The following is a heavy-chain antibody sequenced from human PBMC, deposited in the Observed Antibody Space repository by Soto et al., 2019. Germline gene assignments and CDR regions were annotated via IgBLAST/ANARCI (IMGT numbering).Heavy chain of an antibody. Sequence: EVQLVESGGGLVQPGRSLRLSCAASGFTFDDYAMHWVRQAPGKGLEWVSGISWNSGSIGYADSVKGRFTISRDNAKNSLYLQMNSLRAEDSALYYCMAYCNNGVCYSSRAFDIWGQGTMVTVSS. CDR3: MAYCNNGVCYSSRAFDI. J-gene: IGHJ3*02. CDR2: ISWNSGSI. D-gene: IGHD2-8*01. CDR1: GFTFDDYA. V-gene: IGHV3-9*01.